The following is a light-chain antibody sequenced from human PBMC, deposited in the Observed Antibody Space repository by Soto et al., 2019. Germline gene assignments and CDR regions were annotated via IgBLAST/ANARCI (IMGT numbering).Light chain of an antibody. CDR3: MQGLRPMYT. V-gene: IGKV2-28*01. J-gene: IGKJ2*01. CDR2: LGS. Sequence: IALTQSPLSLPVTPGEPASISCRSSQTLLHGNGYNYLDWYLQKPGQSPQLLIYLGSNRASGVPDRFSGSGSGTDFTLKIGRVEAEDVGIFYCMQGLRPMYTFGQGTKVDIK. CDR1: QTLLHGNGYNY.